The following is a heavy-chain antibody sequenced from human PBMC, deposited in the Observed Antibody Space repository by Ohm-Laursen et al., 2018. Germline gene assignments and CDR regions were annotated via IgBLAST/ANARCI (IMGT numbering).Heavy chain of an antibody. CDR1: DFTVSDAW. CDR3: AKSFTGAWTTFDY. J-gene: IGHJ4*02. D-gene: IGHD1-1*01. Sequence: SLRLSCAASDFTVSDAWMSWVRQAPGKGLEWVAVISYVGNDKYYADSVKGRFTISRDNSKNTVNLQMNSLRAEDTAVYYCAKSFTGAWTTFDYWGQGTLVTVSS. V-gene: IGHV3-30*18. CDR2: ISYVGNDK.